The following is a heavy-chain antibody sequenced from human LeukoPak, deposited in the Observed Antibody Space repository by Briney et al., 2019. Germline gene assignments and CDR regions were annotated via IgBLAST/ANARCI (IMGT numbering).Heavy chain of an antibody. V-gene: IGHV1-18*01. D-gene: IGHD3-22*01. CDR2: ISAYNGNT. J-gene: IGHJ4*02. CDR1: GYTFTSYG. CDR3: ARDDLYYYDSSGYSPFDY. Sequence: ASVKVSCKASGYTFTSYGISWERQAPGQGLEWMGWISAYNGNTNYAQKLQGRVTMTTDTSTSTAYMELRSLRSDDTAVYYCARDDLYYYDSSGYSPFDYWGQGTLVTVSS.